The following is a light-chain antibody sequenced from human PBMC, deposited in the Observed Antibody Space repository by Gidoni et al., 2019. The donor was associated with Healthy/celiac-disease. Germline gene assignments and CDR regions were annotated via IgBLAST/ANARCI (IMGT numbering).Light chain of an antibody. CDR1: ALPKKY. J-gene: IGLJ3*02. V-gene: IGLV3-10*01. CDR2: EDS. Sequence: SSELTQPPSVSVSPGQTARIPCSGDALPKKYAYWYQQKSGQAPLLVIYEDSKRPSGIPERFSGSSSGTMATLTISGAQVEDEADYYCYSTDSSGNHRVFGGGTKLTVL. CDR3: YSTDSSGNHRV.